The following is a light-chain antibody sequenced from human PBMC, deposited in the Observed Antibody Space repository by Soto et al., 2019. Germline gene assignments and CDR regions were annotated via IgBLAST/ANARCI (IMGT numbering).Light chain of an antibody. V-gene: IGKV1-39*01. J-gene: IGKJ1*01. Sequence: DIQMTQSPSSLSASVGDRVTITCRASQSIHSCLNWYQQKPGKAPKLLIYGASNLQSGVPSRFSVSESGTDFILTISSLQPEDFATYYCQQIYAAPVTFGQGTKVEIK. CDR3: QQIYAAPVT. CDR2: GAS. CDR1: QSIHSC.